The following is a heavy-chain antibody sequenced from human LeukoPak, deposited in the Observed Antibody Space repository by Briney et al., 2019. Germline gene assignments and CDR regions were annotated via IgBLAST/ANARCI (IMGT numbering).Heavy chain of an antibody. CDR3: ARDRVGATITDC. J-gene: IGHJ4*02. CDR2: IKQDGSET. CDR1: GFTFSSHW. D-gene: IGHD1-26*01. V-gene: IGHV3-7*01. Sequence: PGGSLRLSCAASGFTFSSHWMSWVRQAPGKGPEWVADIKQDGSETYYVDSVKGRFTVSRDNAKNSLYLQMNSLRGEDTAVYYCARDRVGATITDCWGQGTLVTVSS.